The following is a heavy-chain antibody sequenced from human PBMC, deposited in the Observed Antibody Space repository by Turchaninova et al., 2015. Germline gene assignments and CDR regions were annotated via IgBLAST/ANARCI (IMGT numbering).Heavy chain of an antibody. D-gene: IGHD4-23*01. CDR2: ISSSSSYI. Sequence: EVQLVESGGGLVTSGGCLRLCCAASGLTYDSSTVDGVRQAPGRGMEGVPSISSSSSYIQYADSGKGRFTSSRDNAKNSLYLQINSLGAEDTAVYYCARDRGMNDYGGNSLMDYWGQGTLVTVSS. J-gene: IGHJ4*02. CDR3: ARDRGMNDYGGNSLMDY. CDR1: GLTYDSST. V-gene: IGHV3-21*01.